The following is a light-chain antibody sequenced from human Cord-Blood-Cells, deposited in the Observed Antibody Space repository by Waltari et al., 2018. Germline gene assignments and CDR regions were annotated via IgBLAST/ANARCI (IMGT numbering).Light chain of an antibody. CDR3: QQRSNWPGT. Sequence: EIVLTQSPATLSLSPGERATLSYRASQSVSSYLAWYQQKPGQAPRLLIYDASNRATGIPARFSGSGSGTDFILTISSLEPEDFAVYYCQQRSNWPGTFGQGTKLEIK. CDR1: QSVSSY. V-gene: IGKV3-11*01. CDR2: DAS. J-gene: IGKJ2*01.